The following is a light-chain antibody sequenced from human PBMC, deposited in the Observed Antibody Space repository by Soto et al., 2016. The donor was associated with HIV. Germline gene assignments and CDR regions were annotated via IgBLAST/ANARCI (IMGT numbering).Light chain of an antibody. CDR2: AAS. Sequence: DIQMTQSPSSLSASVADRVTITCRASLNILKYLNWYQKKPGKAPKVLIYAASSLESGVPSRFSGSGSGTDFTLTISSLQPEDFATYYCQQYATYPNTFGQGTKLEIK. V-gene: IGKV1-39*01. J-gene: IGKJ2*01. CDR3: QQYATYPNT. CDR1: LNILKY.